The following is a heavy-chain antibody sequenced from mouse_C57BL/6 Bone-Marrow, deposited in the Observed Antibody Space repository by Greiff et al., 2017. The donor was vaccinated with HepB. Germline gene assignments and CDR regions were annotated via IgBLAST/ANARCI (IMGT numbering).Heavy chain of an antibody. CDR1: GYTFTSYW. D-gene: IGHD1-1*01. J-gene: IGHJ1*01. V-gene: IGHV1-7*01. Sequence: QVQLQQSGAELAKPGASVKLSCKASGYTFTSYWMHWVKQRPGQGLEWIGYINPSSGYTKYNQKFKDKATLTADKSSSTAYMQLSSLTYEDSAVYYCAGGTVGAYGYCDVWGSGTTVTVSA. CDR3: AGGTVGAYGYCDV. CDR2: INPSSGYT.